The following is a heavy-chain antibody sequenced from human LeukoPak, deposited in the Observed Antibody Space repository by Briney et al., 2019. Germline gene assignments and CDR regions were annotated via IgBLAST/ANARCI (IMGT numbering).Heavy chain of an antibody. Sequence: LGESLEISCKGSGFSFTDYWIAWVRQMPGKGLEWMGIIYPGDSDTRYSPSFQGQVTISADKSISTAYLQWSSLKASDTAMYFCATNVGYYFDYWGQGTLVTVSS. D-gene: IGHD1-26*01. CDR2: IYPGDSDT. V-gene: IGHV5-51*01. J-gene: IGHJ4*02. CDR1: GFSFTDYW. CDR3: ATNVGYYFDY.